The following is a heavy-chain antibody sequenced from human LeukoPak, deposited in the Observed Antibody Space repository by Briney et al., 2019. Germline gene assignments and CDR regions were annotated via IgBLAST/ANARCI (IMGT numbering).Heavy chain of an antibody. J-gene: IGHJ3*02. CDR2: INSDGSST. CDR1: GFTFSSYW. V-gene: IGHV3-74*01. Sequence: GGSLRLSCAASGFTFSSYWMHWVRQAPGKGLVWVSRINSDGSSTSYADSVKGRFTISRDNAKNTLYLQMNSLRAEDTAVYYCARVVPQWELLWFDIWGQGTMVTVSS. CDR3: ARVVPQWELLWFDI. D-gene: IGHD1-26*01.